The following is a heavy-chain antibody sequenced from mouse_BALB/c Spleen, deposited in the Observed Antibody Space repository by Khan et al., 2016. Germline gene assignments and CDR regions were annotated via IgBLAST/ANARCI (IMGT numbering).Heavy chain of an antibody. J-gene: IGHJ3*01. CDR3: ASGGYGNYVFAY. D-gene: IGHD2-1*01. CDR2: IYPGDGDT. V-gene: IGHV1-87*01. CDR1: GYTFTSYW. Sequence: QVQLQQSGAELARPGASVKLSCKAYGYTFTSYWMQWVKQRPGQGLQWIGTIYPGDGDTRYTQKFKGKATLTADKSSSTAYMQLSSLASEDSAVYYCASGGYGNYVFAYWGQGTLVTVSA.